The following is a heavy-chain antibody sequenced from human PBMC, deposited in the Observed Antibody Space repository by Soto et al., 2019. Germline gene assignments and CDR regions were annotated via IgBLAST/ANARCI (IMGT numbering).Heavy chain of an antibody. V-gene: IGHV3-30-3*01. CDR1: GFTFSSYA. J-gene: IGHJ6*02. Sequence: PGGSLRLSCAASGFTFSSYAMHWVRQAPGKGLEWVAVISYDGSNKYYADSVKGRFTISRDNSKNTLYLQMSSLRAEDTAVYYCARSLWSGYPTDPRHYYYYYGMDVWGQGTTVTVSS. D-gene: IGHD3-3*01. CDR2: ISYDGSNK. CDR3: ARSLWSGYPTDPRHYYYYYGMDV.